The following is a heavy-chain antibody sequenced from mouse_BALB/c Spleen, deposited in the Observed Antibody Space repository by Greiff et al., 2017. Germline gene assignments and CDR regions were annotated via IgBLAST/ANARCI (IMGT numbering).Heavy chain of an antibody. J-gene: IGHJ3*01. D-gene: IGHD1-1*01. CDR3: ASGDYGMAWFAY. CDR2: INPYNGGT. V-gene: IGHV1-18*01. Sequence: EVKLQESGPELVKPGASMKISCKASGYSFTGYTMNWVKQSHGKNLEWIGLINPYNGGTSYNQKFKGKATLTVDKSSSTAYMELLSLTSEDSAVYYCASGDYGMAWFAYWGQGTLVTVSA. CDR1: GYSFTGYT.